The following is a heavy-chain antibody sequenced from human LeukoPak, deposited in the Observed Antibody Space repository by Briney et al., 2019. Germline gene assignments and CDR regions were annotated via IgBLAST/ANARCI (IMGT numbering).Heavy chain of an antibody. CDR1: GYTVTSYA. Sequence: ASVKVSCKASGYTVTSYAISWLRQAPGQGLDWMGWISLYNAKTNYAQKLQGRVTMTTDTSTSTAYMELMSLRSDDTAVYYCARLGVAGDSSSAEYLLHWGQGTLVTVSS. CDR2: ISLYNAKT. CDR3: ARLGVAGDSSSAEYLLH. J-gene: IGHJ1*01. D-gene: IGHD6-19*01. V-gene: IGHV1-18*01.